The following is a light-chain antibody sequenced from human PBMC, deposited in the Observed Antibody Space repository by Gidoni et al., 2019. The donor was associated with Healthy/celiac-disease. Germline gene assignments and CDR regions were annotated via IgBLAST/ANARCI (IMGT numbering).Light chain of an antibody. Sequence: DIQMTQPPSSLSASVVDSITITCRASQIISSYLNWYQQKPGKAPKLLIYAASSLQSGVPSRFSGSGSGTDFTLTISSLQPEDFAIYYCQQCYSTMYTFGQGTKLEIK. CDR3: QQCYSTMYT. CDR2: AAS. J-gene: IGKJ2*01. V-gene: IGKV1-39*01. CDR1: QIISSY.